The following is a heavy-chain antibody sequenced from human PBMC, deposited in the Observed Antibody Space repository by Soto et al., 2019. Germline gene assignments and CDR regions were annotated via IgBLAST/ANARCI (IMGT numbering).Heavy chain of an antibody. CDR3: ARAPPLGSSWYDWFDP. Sequence: QVQLVQSGAEVKKPGASVKVSCKASRYTFTSYYMHWVRQAPGQGLEWMGIINPSGGSTSYAQKFQGRVTMTRDTSTSTVYMELSSLRSEDTAVYYCARAPPLGSSWYDWFDPWGQGTLVTVSS. V-gene: IGHV1-46*01. CDR1: RYTFTSYY. CDR2: INPSGGST. D-gene: IGHD6-13*01. J-gene: IGHJ5*02.